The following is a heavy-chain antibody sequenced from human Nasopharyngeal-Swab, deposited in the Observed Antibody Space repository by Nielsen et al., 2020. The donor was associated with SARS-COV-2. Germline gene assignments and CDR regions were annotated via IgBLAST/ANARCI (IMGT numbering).Heavy chain of an antibody. CDR1: GFTFSTYG. D-gene: IGHD1-1*01. Sequence: GGSLRLSCAASGFTFSTYGMHWVRQAPGKGLEWVAVIWFDGSKQYYADSVKGRFTISRDNSENTLYLQMNSLRAEDTAVYYCARDRGLEYYDYWGQGTLVTVSS. CDR2: IWFDGSKQ. J-gene: IGHJ4*02. CDR3: ARDRGLEYYDY. V-gene: IGHV3-33*01.